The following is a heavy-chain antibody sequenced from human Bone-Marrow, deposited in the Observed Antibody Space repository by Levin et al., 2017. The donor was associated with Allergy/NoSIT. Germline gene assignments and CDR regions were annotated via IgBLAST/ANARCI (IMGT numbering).Heavy chain of an antibody. J-gene: IGHJ4*02. CDR2: IWSDGSKA. V-gene: IGHV3-33*01. Sequence: QPGGSLRLYCAATGFTFDNFGIHWVRQTPGKGLEWVAVIWSDGSKAYYADFVQGRFIISRDDPKNTVHLQMNSLRVDDTALYYCARDHDQKHYFDYWGQGVLVTVSS. CDR1: GFTFDNFG. CDR3: ARDHDQKHYFDY. D-gene: IGHD2-2*01.